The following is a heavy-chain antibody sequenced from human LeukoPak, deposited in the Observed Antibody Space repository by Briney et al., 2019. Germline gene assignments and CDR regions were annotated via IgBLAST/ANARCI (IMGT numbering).Heavy chain of an antibody. D-gene: IGHD6-19*01. Sequence: PGGSLRLSCAASGFTFSSYAMHWVRQAPGKGLEYVSAISSNGGSTYYANSVKGRFTISRDNSKNTLYLQMGSLRAEDTAVYYCARSDQQWLVQDYWGQGTLVTVSS. V-gene: IGHV3-64*01. J-gene: IGHJ4*02. CDR1: GFTFSSYA. CDR3: ARSDQQWLVQDY. CDR2: ISSNGGST.